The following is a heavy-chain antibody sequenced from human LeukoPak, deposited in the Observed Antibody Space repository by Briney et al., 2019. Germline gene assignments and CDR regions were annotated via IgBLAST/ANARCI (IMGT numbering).Heavy chain of an antibody. CDR1: GYTFTSYG. D-gene: IGHD6-13*01. V-gene: IGHV1-18*01. CDR3: ARGCHSSSCYYFDY. CDR2: ISVYNGNT. Sequence: ASVKVSCKASGYTFTSYGISWVRQAPGQGLEWMGWISVYNGNTNYAQKLQGRVTMTTDTSTSTAYMELRSLRSDDTAVYYCARGCHSSSCYYFDYWGQGTLVTVSS. J-gene: IGHJ4*02.